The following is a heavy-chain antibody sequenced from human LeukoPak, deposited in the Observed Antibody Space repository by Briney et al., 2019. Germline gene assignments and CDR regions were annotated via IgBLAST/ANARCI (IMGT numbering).Heavy chain of an antibody. V-gene: IGHV3-23*01. CDR3: AKEVRDYDFWSGYYYYYMDV. J-gene: IGHJ6*03. D-gene: IGHD3-3*01. Sequence: GGSLRLSCAASGFTFSSYAMSWVRQAPGNGLEWVSAISGSGGSTYYADSVKGRFTISRDNSKNTLYLQMNSLRAEDTAVYYCAKEVRDYDFWSGYYYYYMDVWGKGTTVTISS. CDR1: GFTFSSYA. CDR2: ISGSGGST.